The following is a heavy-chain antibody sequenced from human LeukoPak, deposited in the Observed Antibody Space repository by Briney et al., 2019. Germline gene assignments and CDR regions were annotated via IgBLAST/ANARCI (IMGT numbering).Heavy chain of an antibody. V-gene: IGHV4-34*01. J-gene: IGHJ3*02. CDR3: ARAPWAFDI. Sequence: SSETLSLTCAVYGGSFSGYYWSWIRQPPGKGLEWIGEINHSGSTNYNPSLKSRVTISVDTSKNQFSLKLSSVTAADTAVYYCARAPWAFDIWGHGTMVTVSS. CDR1: GGSFSGYY. CDR2: INHSGST.